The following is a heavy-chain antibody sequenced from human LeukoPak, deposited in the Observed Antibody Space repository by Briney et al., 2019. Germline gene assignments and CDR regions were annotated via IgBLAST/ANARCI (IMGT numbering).Heavy chain of an antibody. CDR3: ARIAAPGLA. V-gene: IGHV4-39*01. D-gene: IGHD6-25*01. CDR1: RASLDRSTYY. Sequence: SETLSLTCSVSRASLDRSTYYWGWIRHPPGKGLEWIGSVYYSGSTYYNSALKSRVTISVDTSKNQFSLKLYSVTAADTSVYFCARIAAPGLAWGQGTLVTVSS. CDR2: VYYSGST. J-gene: IGHJ5*02.